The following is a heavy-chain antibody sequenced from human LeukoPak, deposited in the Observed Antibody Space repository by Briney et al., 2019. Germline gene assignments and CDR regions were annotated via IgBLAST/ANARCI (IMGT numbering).Heavy chain of an antibody. CDR1: GGSFSCYY. V-gene: IGHV4-34*01. CDR2: INHSGST. Sequence: PSETLSLTCAVYGGSFSCYYWSWIRQPPGKGLEWIGEINHSGSTNYNPSLKSRVTISVDSSKNQFSLKLRSVTAADTAVYYCARARRWLQLKGGIDYWGQGTLVTVSS. D-gene: IGHD5-12*01. CDR3: ARARRWLQLKGGIDY. J-gene: IGHJ4*02.